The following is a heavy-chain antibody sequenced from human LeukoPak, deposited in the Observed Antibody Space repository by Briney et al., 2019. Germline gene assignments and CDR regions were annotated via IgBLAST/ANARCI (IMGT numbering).Heavy chain of an antibody. Sequence: PGGSLRLSCAACGFTFSHYGMHWVRQAPGKGLEWVAVIWSDGTNKYYADSVKGRFTIYRDDSQNRVFLQMNSLRAEDTALYYCAKDAQRGFDYSNSLEYWGQGALVSVSS. CDR3: AKDAQRGFDYSNSLEY. D-gene: IGHD4-11*01. V-gene: IGHV3-33*06. CDR2: IWSDGTNK. CDR1: GFTFSHYG. J-gene: IGHJ4*02.